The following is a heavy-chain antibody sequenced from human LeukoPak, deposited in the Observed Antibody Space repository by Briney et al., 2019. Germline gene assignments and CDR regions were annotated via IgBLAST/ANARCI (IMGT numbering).Heavy chain of an antibody. Sequence: GGSLRLSCAASGFTFSSYAIHWVRQAPGKGLEWVAVIAYDGSYRYYADSVKGRFTISRDNSKNTVYLQMNSLRPEDTAVYYCGTEDTAMDSALKAGDYWGQGTLFTVSS. CDR2: IAYDGSYR. V-gene: IGHV3-30*04. J-gene: IGHJ4*02. CDR3: GTEDTAMDSALKAGDY. D-gene: IGHD5-18*01. CDR1: GFTFSSYA.